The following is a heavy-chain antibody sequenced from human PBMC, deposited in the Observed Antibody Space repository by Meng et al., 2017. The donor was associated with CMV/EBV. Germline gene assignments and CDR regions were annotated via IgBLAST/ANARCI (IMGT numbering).Heavy chain of an antibody. Sequence: SVKVSCKASGGTFSSYIISWVRQAPGQGLEWMGRIIPILGIANYAQKFQGRVTITADKSTSTAYMELRSLRSDDTAVYYCARDARGGFTIFGVVIPCDYWGQGTLVTVSS. D-gene: IGHD3-3*01. V-gene: IGHV1-69*04. CDR2: IIPILGIA. CDR1: GGTFSSYI. J-gene: IGHJ4*02. CDR3: ARDARGGFTIFGVVIPCDY.